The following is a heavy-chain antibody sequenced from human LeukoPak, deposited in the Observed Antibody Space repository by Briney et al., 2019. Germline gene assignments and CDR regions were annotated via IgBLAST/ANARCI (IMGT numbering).Heavy chain of an antibody. D-gene: IGHD3-10*01. CDR3: ARSHRSGSPDY. CDR2: IYTEGTT. Sequence: PGGSLRLSCAVSGLTVSSNYFSWVRQAPGKGLEWVSVIYTEGTTYYADSVKGRFIISRDNSKNTVYLQMNSLRVEDTAVYYCARSHRSGSPDYWGQGTLVTVSS. V-gene: IGHV3-66*02. J-gene: IGHJ4*02. CDR1: GLTVSSNY.